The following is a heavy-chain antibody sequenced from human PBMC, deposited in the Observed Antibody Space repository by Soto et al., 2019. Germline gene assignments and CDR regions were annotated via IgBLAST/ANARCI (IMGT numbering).Heavy chain of an antibody. CDR1: GYTFTSYG. Sequence: ASVKVSCKASGYTFTSYGISWVRQAPGQGLEWMGWISAYNGNTNYAQKLQGRVTMTTDTSTSTAYMELRSLRSDDTAVYYCALMVRGVFGNYMDVWGKGTTVTVSS. CDR3: ALMVRGVFGNYMDV. J-gene: IGHJ6*03. D-gene: IGHD3-10*01. CDR2: ISAYNGNT. V-gene: IGHV1-18*01.